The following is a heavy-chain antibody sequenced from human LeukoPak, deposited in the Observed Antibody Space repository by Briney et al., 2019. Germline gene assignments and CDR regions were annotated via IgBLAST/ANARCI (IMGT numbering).Heavy chain of an antibody. Sequence: PSETLSLTCTVSGGSISSSSYYWGWIRQPPGKGLEWIGSIYYSGSTYYNPSLKSRVTISVDTSKNQFSLKLSSVPAADTAVYYCARRARGFGESPFDYWGQGTLVTVSS. CDR2: IYYSGST. D-gene: IGHD3-10*01. CDR1: GGSISSSSYY. V-gene: IGHV4-39*01. CDR3: ARRARGFGESPFDY. J-gene: IGHJ4*02.